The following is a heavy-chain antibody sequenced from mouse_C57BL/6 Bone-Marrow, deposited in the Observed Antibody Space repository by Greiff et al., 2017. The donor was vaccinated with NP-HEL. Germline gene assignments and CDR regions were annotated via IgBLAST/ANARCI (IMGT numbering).Heavy chain of an antibody. V-gene: IGHV1-69*01. CDR2: IDPSDSYT. J-gene: IGHJ2*01. D-gene: IGHD1-1*01. CDR1: GYTFTSYW. CDR3: AREDLLVGNYGSLFDY. Sequence: VQLQQPGAELVMPGASVKLSCKASGYTFTSYWMHWVKQRPGQGLEWIGEIDPSDSYTNYNQKFKGKSTLTVDKSSSTAYMQLSSLTSEDSAVYYCAREDLLVGNYGSLFDYWGQGTTLTVSS.